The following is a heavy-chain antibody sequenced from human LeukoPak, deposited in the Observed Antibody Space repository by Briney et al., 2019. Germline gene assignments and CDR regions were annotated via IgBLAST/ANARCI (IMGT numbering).Heavy chain of an antibody. V-gene: IGHV4-34*01. CDR3: RVVVTAFDAFDI. CDR2: INHSGST. Sequence: SETLSLTCNVSGGSISGYYWSWIRQPPGKGLEWIGEINHSGSTNYNPSLKSRVTISVDTSKNQFSLKLSSVTAADTAVYYCRVVVTAFDAFDIWGQGTMVTVSS. D-gene: IGHD2-21*02. CDR1: GGSISGYY. J-gene: IGHJ3*02.